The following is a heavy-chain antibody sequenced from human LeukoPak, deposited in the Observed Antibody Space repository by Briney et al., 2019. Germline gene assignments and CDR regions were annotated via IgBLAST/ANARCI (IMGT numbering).Heavy chain of an antibody. V-gene: IGHV1-69*04. Sequence: ASVKVSCTASGGTFSSYAISWVRQAPGQGLEWMGRIIPILGIANYAQKFQGRVTITADKSTSTAYMELSSLRSEDTAVYYCARTPRRYYDSSGYYSDYYYGMDVWGQGTTVTVSS. CDR1: GGTFSSYA. D-gene: IGHD3-22*01. CDR2: IIPILGIA. CDR3: ARTPRRYYDSSGYYSDYYYGMDV. J-gene: IGHJ6*02.